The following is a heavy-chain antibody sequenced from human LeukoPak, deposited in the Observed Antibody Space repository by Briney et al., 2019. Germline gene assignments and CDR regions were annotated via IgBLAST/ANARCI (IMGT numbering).Heavy chain of an antibody. CDR2: IYTSGST. D-gene: IGHD4-17*01. J-gene: IGHJ4*02. CDR1: GGSFSGYY. V-gene: IGHV4-4*07. CDR3: ARDSDYGDYIPYFDY. Sequence: SETLSLTCAVYGGSFSGYYWSWIRQPAGKGLEWIGRIYTSGSTNSNPSLKSRVTMSVDTSKNQFSLKLSSVTAADTAVYYCARDSDYGDYIPYFDYWGQGTLVTVSS.